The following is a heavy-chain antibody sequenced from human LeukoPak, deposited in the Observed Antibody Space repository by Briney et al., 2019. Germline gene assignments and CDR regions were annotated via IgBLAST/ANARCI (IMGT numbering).Heavy chain of an antibody. V-gene: IGHV3-30*02. CDR2: IWYDGSNK. Sequence: HSGGSLRLSCVASGLTFRSYGMHWVRQAPGKGLEWVAFIWYDGSNKYYADSVKGRFTISRDNSRNTLFLQMNSLRVEDTAVYYCATDRATRYFDYWGQGTLVSVPS. CDR1: GLTFRSYG. CDR3: ATDRATRYFDY. D-gene: IGHD2-15*01. J-gene: IGHJ4*02.